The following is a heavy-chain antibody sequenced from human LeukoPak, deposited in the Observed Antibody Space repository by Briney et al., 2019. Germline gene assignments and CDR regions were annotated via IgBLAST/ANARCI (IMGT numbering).Heavy chain of an antibody. J-gene: IGHJ4*02. V-gene: IGHV3-48*03. D-gene: IGHD6-19*01. CDR2: ISGSGSLI. Sequence: GGSLRLSCVGSGFTFNSYEMNWVRQAPGKGLEWVSYISGSGSLIYYADSVKGRFTISRDNAKNSLYLQMNSLRAEDTAVYYCARSIEVAGTDDYWGQGTLVTVSS. CDR1: GFTFNSYE. CDR3: ARSIEVAGTDDY.